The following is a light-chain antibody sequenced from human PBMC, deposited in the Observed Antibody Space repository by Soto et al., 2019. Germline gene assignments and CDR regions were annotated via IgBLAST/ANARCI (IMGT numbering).Light chain of an antibody. V-gene: IGKV3-11*01. CDR2: DAS. CDR3: QQRSNWWT. CDR1: QSVSSY. Sequence: EIVLTQSPATLSLSPGERATLSCRVSQSVSSYLAWYQQKPGQAPRLLIYDASNGATGIPARFSGSGSGTDFTLTISSLEPEDFAVYYCQQRSNWWTFGQGTKVEIK. J-gene: IGKJ1*01.